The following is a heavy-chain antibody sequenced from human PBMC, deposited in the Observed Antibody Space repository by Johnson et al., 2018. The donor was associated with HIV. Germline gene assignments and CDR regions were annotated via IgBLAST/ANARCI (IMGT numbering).Heavy chain of an antibody. CDR2: MWYDGSNK. CDR1: GFTFSTYG. Sequence: QVQLVESGGGVVQPGRSLRLSCAASGFTFSTYGMHWVRQAPGKGLEWVAVMWYDGSNKYYADSVKGRFTISRDNSKNTLYLQMNSLRVEDTAVYYCAKGPWDLPHAFDIWGQGTMVIVSS. D-gene: IGHD1-26*01. V-gene: IGHV3-33*06. J-gene: IGHJ3*02. CDR3: AKGPWDLPHAFDI.